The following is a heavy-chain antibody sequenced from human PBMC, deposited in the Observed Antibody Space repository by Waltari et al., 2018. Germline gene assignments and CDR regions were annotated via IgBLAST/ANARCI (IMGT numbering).Heavy chain of an antibody. V-gene: IGHV4-39*07. CDR1: GGSISSSSYY. Sequence: QLQLQESGPGLVKPSETLSLTCTVSGGSISSSSYYWGWIRQPPGKGLEWIGGIYYSGVTCYTPSLKSLFTISVDTSTNQSALKLSSVTAADTAVYYCSSSQLERPPDYFYYYMDVWGKGTTVTISS. J-gene: IGHJ6*03. CDR3: SSSQLERPPDYFYYYMDV. CDR2: IYYSGVT. D-gene: IGHD1-1*01.